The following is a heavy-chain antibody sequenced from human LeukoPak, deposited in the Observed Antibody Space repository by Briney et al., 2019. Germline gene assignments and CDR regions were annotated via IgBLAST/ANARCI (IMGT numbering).Heavy chain of an antibody. D-gene: IGHD6-19*01. CDR1: GLTLTNAW. CDR2: IKGKSAGGAR. CDR3: ATVGIAVPGSWAFDI. J-gene: IGHJ3*02. V-gene: IGHV3-15*01. Sequence: GGSLSLSCVASGLTLTNAWMKWVRQAPGKGLEWVGCIKGKSAGGAREYGAPVKDRFTISRDDSRNTVYLEMNSLKMEDTAVYYCATVGIAVPGSWAFDIWGQETKVTVPS.